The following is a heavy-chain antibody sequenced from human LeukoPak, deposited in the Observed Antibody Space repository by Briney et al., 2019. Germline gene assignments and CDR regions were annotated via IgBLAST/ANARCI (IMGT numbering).Heavy chain of an antibody. CDR2: IIPIFGTA. Sequence: GASVKVSCKASGGTFSSYAISWVRQAPGQGLEWMGGIIPIFGTANYAQKFQGRVTITADKSTSTAYMELSSLRSQDTAVYYCARDRTGYYCGMDVWGKGTTVTVSS. V-gene: IGHV1-69*06. CDR3: ARDRTGYYCGMDV. D-gene: IGHD3/OR15-3a*01. CDR1: GGTFSSYA. J-gene: IGHJ6*04.